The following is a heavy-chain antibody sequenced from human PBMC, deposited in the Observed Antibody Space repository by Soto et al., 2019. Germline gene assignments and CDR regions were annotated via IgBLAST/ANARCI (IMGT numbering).Heavy chain of an antibody. CDR1: GGTFSSYA. D-gene: IGHD3-3*01. J-gene: IGHJ6*02. Sequence: VASVKVSCKASGGTFSSYAISWVRQAPGQGLEWMGGIIPIFGTANYAQKFQGRVTITADKSTSTAYMELSSLRSEDTAVYYCARDRITIFGVVIPKGYYGMDVWGQGTTVTVSS. V-gene: IGHV1-69*06. CDR3: ARDRITIFGVVIPKGYYGMDV. CDR2: IIPIFGTA.